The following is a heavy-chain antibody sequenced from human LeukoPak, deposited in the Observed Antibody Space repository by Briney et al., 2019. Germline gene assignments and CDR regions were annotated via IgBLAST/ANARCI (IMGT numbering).Heavy chain of an antibody. J-gene: IGHJ3*02. CDR2: MNSDGSST. D-gene: IGHD6-13*01. CDR3: ARESLGGGSSWYRAFDI. V-gene: IGHV3-74*01. Sequence: GGPLRLSCAASGFTFSTYWMHWVRQAPGKGLVWVSRMNSDGSSTTFADSVKGRFTISRDNAKNTLYLQMNSLRAEDTAVYYCARESLGGGSSWYRAFDIWGQGTMVTVSS. CDR1: GFTFSTYW.